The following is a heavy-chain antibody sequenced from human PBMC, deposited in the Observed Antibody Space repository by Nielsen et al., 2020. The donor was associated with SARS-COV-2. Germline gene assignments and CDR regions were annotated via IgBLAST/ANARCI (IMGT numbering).Heavy chain of an antibody. CDR2: ISSSSSYI. D-gene: IGHD2-2*01. J-gene: IGHJ5*02. V-gene: IGHV3-21*01. CDR3: ARPDCSSTSCYWGNWFDP. Sequence: GGSLRLSCAASGFTFSSYSMNWVRQAPGKGLEWVSSISSSSSYIYYADSVKGRFTISRDNAKNSLYLQMNSLRAEDTAVYYCARPDCSSTSCYWGNWFDPWGQGTLVTVSS. CDR1: GFTFSSYS.